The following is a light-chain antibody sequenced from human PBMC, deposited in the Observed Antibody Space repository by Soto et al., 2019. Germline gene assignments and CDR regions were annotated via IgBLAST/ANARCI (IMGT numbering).Light chain of an antibody. J-gene: IGKJ2*01. CDR1: QSVLYSSNNKNY. V-gene: IGKV4-1*01. CDR3: QQYYSTPYT. CDR2: WGS. Sequence: DIVMTQSPDALTVSLGERATINCKSSQSVLYSSNNKNYLAWYQQKPGQPPKLLIYWGSTREAGVPDRFSGRGSGTDFTLTISSLQAEDVAVYYCQQYYSTPYTFGQGTKLEIK.